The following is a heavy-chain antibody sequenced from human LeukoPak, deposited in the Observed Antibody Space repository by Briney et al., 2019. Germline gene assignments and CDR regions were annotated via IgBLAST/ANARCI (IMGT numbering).Heavy chain of an antibody. Sequence: SETLSLTCTVSGGSISSSSYYWGWIRQPPGKGLEWIGSIYYSGSTYYNPSLKSRVTISVDTSKNQFSLKLSSVTAADTAVYYCAKIMVRGAIRYFVYWGQGTLVTVSS. CDR1: GGSISSSSYY. CDR3: AKIMVRGAIRYFVY. CDR2: IYYSGST. V-gene: IGHV4-39*01. J-gene: IGHJ4*02. D-gene: IGHD3-10*01.